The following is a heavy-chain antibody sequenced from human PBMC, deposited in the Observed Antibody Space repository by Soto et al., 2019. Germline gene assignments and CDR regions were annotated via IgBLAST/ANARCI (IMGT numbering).Heavy chain of an antibody. J-gene: IGHJ4*02. CDR3: ATALDPRSSGWYQPIDY. CDR1: GYTLTELS. D-gene: IGHD6-19*01. V-gene: IGHV1-24*01. CDR2: FDPEDGET. Sequence: ASVKVSCKVSGYTLTELSMHWVRQAPGKGLEWMGGFDPEDGETIYAQKFQGRVTMTEDTSTDTAYMELSSLRSEDTAVYYCATALDPRSSGWYQPIDYWGQGTLVTVSS.